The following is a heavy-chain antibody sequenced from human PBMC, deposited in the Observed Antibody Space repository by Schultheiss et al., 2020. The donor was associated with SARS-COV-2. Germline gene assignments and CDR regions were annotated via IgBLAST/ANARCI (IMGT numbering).Heavy chain of an antibody. CDR3: ARDRLTMVRGVIPKPVYYYGMDV. D-gene: IGHD3-10*01. CDR2: IYSGGST. Sequence: GESLKISCAASGFTFSSYAMSWVHQAPGKGLEWVSVIYSGGSTYYADSVKGRFTISRDNSKNTLYLQMNSLRAEDTAVYYCARDRLTMVRGVIPKPVYYYGMDVWGQGTTVTVSS. J-gene: IGHJ6*02. V-gene: IGHV3-53*01. CDR1: GFTFSSYA.